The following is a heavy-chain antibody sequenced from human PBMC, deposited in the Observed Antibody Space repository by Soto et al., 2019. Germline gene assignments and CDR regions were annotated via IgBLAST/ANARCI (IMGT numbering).Heavy chain of an antibody. V-gene: IGHV3-23*01. CDR3: AKRGVYKPDY. CDR2: ISGSGGNT. J-gene: IGHJ4*02. CDR1: GFTFSSYT. Sequence: LRLSCTASGFTFSSYTMNWVRQAPGKGLECVSSISGSGGNTYYADSVKGRFTISRDNSKNTLFLQMNSLRVDDTAVYYCAKRGVYKPDYWGQGTLVTVSS. D-gene: IGHD6-13*01.